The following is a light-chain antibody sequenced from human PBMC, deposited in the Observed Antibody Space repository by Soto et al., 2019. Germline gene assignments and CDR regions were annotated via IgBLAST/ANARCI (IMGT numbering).Light chain of an antibody. CDR2: EVI. CDR3: SSYTTTITV. V-gene: IGLV2-14*01. CDR1: SSDIGGYDY. Sequence: QSVLTQPASVSGSPGQSITISCTGTSSDIGGYDYVSWYRQHPGKAPKLLIYEVIHRPSGVSNRFSGSKSGNTASLTISGLQAEDEADYYCSSYTTTITVFGGGTKLTVL. J-gene: IGLJ3*02.